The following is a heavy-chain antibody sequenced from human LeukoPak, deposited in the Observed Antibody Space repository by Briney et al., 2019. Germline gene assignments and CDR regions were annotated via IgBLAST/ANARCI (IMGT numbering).Heavy chain of an antibody. CDR2: INHSGST. D-gene: IGHD5-24*01. V-gene: IGHV4-34*01. CDR3: ARLYLPATRFDY. J-gene: IGHJ4*02. Sequence: PSETLSLTCAVYGGSFSGSYWSWIRQPPGKGLEWIGEINHSGSTNYNPSLKSRVTISVDTSKNQFSLKLTSVTAADTAVYYCARLYLPATRFDYWGQGTLVTVSS. CDR1: GGSFSGSY.